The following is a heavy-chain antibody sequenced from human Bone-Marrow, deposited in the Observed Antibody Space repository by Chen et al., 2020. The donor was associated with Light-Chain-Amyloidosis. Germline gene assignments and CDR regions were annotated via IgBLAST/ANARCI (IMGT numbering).Heavy chain of an antibody. CDR3: AKTFYPFTEAPGNFDH. V-gene: IGHV3-23*04. CDR2: IRGRGDGA. CDR1: GFIFNKYA. Sequence: EVRLVESGGGFVQPGGSLRLSWAASGFIFNKYALSWVRQAPGKGLEWVSTIRGRGDGAYYADSVKGRLTVSRDNSKSTLFLQMSSLRAEDTAIYFCAKTFYPFTEAPGNFDHWGQGTLVTVSS. J-gene: IGHJ4*02. D-gene: IGHD3-16*01.